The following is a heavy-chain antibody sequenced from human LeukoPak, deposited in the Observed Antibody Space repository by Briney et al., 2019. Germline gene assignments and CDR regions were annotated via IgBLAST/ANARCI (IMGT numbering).Heavy chain of an antibody. CDR1: GFTFSSYA. CDR3: ARDIQWLALDY. J-gene: IGHJ4*02. CDR2: ISYDGSNK. V-gene: IGHV3-30-3*01. Sequence: GGSLRLSCAASGFTFSSYAMHWVRQAPGKGLEWVAVISYDGSNKYYADSVKGRFTISRDNSKNTLYLQMNSLRAEDTAVYYCARDIQWLALDYWGQGTLVTVSS. D-gene: IGHD6-19*01.